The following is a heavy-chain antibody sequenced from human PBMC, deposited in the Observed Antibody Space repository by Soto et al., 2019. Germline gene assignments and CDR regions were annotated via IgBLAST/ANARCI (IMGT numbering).Heavy chain of an antibody. D-gene: IGHD3-10*01. CDR1: GFTFSSYW. J-gene: IGHJ4*02. CDR3: ARGLGFGELLPYFDY. Sequence: EVQLVESGGGLVQPGGSLRLSCAASGFTFSSYWMSWVRQAPGKGLEWVANIKQDGSEKYYVDSVKGRFTISRDNAKNSLYRQMNSLRAEDTAVYYCARGLGFGELLPYFDYWGQGTLVTVSS. CDR2: IKQDGSEK. V-gene: IGHV3-7*01.